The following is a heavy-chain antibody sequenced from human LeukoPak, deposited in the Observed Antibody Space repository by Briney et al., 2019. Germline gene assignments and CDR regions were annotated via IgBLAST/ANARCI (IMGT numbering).Heavy chain of an antibody. Sequence: ASVKVSCKASGYTFTSYDINWVRQATGQGLEWMGWMNPNSGNTGYAQKFQGRVTITRNTSISTAYMELSSLRSEDTAVYYCARGGVTFGGAYYMDVWGKGTTVTVSS. CDR2: MNPNSGNT. CDR1: GYTFTSYD. CDR3: ARGGVTFGGAYYMDV. D-gene: IGHD3-16*01. V-gene: IGHV1-8*03. J-gene: IGHJ6*03.